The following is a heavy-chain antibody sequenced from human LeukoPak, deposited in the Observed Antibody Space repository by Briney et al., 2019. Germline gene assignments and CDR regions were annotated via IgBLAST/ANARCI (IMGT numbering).Heavy chain of an antibody. CDR1: GFTFSSYW. CDR2: IKQDGSEK. J-gene: IGHJ4*02. V-gene: IGHV3-7*01. CDR3: ASHQNSYYDILTGYYF. Sequence: PGGSLRLSCAASGFTFSSYWMSWVRQAPGKGLEWVANIKQDGSEKYYVDSVKGRFTISRDNAKNSLYLQMNSLRAEDTAVYYCASHQNSYYDILTGYYFWGQGTLVTVSS. D-gene: IGHD3-9*01.